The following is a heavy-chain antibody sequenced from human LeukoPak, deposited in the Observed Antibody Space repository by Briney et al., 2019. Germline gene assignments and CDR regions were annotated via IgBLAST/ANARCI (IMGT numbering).Heavy chain of an antibody. CDR1: GFSFSNYW. V-gene: IGHV3-7*01. J-gene: IGHJ4*02. CDR2: IKQDGSEI. CDR3: ARPSLNTGSYFDY. Sequence: GGSLRLSCEASGFSFSNYWMSWVRQAPGKGLEWVANIKQDGSEIYYVDSVRGRFTISRDNAKNSLYLQMNSLRAEDTAVYYCARPSLNTGSYFDYWGQGILVTVSS. D-gene: IGHD1-26*01.